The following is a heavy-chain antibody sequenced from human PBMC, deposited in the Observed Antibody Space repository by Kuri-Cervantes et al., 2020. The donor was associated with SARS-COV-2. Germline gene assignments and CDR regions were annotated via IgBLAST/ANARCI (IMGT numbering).Heavy chain of an antibody. V-gene: IGHV3-23*01. D-gene: IGHD5-24*01. CDR3: AKRDAYSQGSYFDY. Sequence: GGSLRLSCAASGFTFSNYAMTWVRQAPGKGLEWVSTISGSDDVTHLADSVKGRFTVSRDNSSNTLSLEMSSLRVEDTAVYYCAKRDAYSQGSYFDYWGHGTLVTVSS. J-gene: IGHJ4*01. CDR2: ISGSDDVT. CDR1: GFTFSNYA.